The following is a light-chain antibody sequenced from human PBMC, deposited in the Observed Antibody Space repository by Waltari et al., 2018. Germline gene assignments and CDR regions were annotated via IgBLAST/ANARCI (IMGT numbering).Light chain of an antibody. J-gene: IGKJ2*01. CDR2: RAS. CDR3: QQYDASFPAT. V-gene: IGKV1-5*03. CDR1: QDIRSW. Sequence: DIQLTPSPSTLSASVGDRVTITCRASQDIRSWLAWYQQKPGKPPKLLIYRASNLETGVPSRFSASGSGTHFTLTINSLQPDDFASYYCQQYDASFPATFGQGTKLEVK.